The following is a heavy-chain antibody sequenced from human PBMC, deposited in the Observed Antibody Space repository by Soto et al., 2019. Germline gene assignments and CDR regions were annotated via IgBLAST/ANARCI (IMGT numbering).Heavy chain of an antibody. CDR2: IYYSGST. D-gene: IGHD3-22*01. Sequence: QVQLQESGPGLVKPSQTLSLTCTVSGGSISSGDYYWSWIRQPPGKGLEWIGYIYYSGSTYYNPSXXXRVTISVDTSXXQXSXXLSSVTAADTAVYYCAREPYYYDSSGYYYVAGFDYWGQGTLVTVSS. J-gene: IGHJ4*02. CDR1: GGSISSGDYY. CDR3: AREPYYYDSSGYYYVAGFDY. V-gene: IGHV4-30-4*01.